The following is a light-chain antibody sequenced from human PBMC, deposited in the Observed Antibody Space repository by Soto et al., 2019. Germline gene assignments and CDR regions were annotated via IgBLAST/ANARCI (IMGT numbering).Light chain of an antibody. Sequence: QSALTQPRSVSGSPGQSVTISCTGTSSDVGGYNYVSWYQQHPGKAPKLMIYDVSKRPSGGPDRFSGSKSANTASLTISGLQDEDEADYYCCSYAGSYTYVFGTGTKLTVL. V-gene: IGLV2-11*01. CDR3: CSYAGSYTYV. J-gene: IGLJ1*01. CDR1: SSDVGGYNY. CDR2: DVS.